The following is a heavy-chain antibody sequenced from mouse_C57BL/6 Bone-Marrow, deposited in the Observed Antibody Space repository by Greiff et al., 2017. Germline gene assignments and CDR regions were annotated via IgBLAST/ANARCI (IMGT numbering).Heavy chain of an antibody. CDR1: GFTFSSYG. CDR3: ASHGGLDY. CDR2: ISSGGSYT. Sequence: EVQVVESGGDLVKPGGSLKLSCAASGFTFSSYGMSWVRQTPDKRLEWVATISSGGSYTYYPDSVKGRFTISRDNAKNTLYLQMSSLKSEDTAMYYCASHGGLDYWGQGTTLTVSS. V-gene: IGHV5-6*01. D-gene: IGHD1-1*02. J-gene: IGHJ2*01.